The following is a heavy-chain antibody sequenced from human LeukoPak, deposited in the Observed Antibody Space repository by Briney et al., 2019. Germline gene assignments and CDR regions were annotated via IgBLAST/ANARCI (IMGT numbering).Heavy chain of an antibody. V-gene: IGHV5-51*01. CDR2: IYPADSDI. D-gene: IGHD2-15*01. CDR1: GYSINNYW. Sequence: GESLKISCKGSGYSINNYWSGWVRQMPGKGLECMGIIYPADSDIRYSPSFQGQVTISADKSISTAYRQWSSLKASDTAMYYCARQEYCSGGSCYTWFDPWGQGTLVTVSS. CDR3: ARQEYCSGGSCYTWFDP. J-gene: IGHJ5*02.